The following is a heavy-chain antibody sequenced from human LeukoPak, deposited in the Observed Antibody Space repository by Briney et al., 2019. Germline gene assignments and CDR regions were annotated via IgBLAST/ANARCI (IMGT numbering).Heavy chain of an antibody. Sequence: PSETLSLTCTVSGGSVSSGSYYWSWIRQPPGKGLEWIGEINHSGSTNYNPSLKSRVTISVDTSKNQFSLKLSSVTAADTAVYYCARCPKYYDSSGYSTWGQGTLVTVSS. CDR2: INHSGST. D-gene: IGHD3-22*01. CDR1: GGSVSSGSYY. V-gene: IGHV4-61*01. J-gene: IGHJ5*02. CDR3: ARCPKYYDSSGYST.